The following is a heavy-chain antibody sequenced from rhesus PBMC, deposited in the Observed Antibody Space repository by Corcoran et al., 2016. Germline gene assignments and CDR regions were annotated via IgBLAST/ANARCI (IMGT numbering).Heavy chain of an antibody. V-gene: IGHV3S5*01. CDR2: INDGGNST. Sequence: EVQLVETGGGLVQPGGSLKLSCAASGFTFSSYGMNWVRQAQGKGLEWVSAINDGGNSTYYADSVKVRFTISRDNSKNTLSLQMNSLRAEDTAVYYCARDSGSWGQGVLVTVSS. J-gene: IGHJ4*01. D-gene: IGHD6-25*01. CDR1: GFTFSSYG. CDR3: ARDSGS.